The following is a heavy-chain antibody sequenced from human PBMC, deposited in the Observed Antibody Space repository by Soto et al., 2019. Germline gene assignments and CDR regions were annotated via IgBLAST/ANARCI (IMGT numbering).Heavy chain of an antibody. CDR2: INHSGST. V-gene: IGHV4-34*01. J-gene: IGHJ5*02. Sequence: SETLSLTCAVYGGSFSGYYWSWIRQPPGKGLEWIGEINHSGSTNYNPSLKSRVTISVDKSKNQFSLKLSSVTAADTAVYYCARGIMVRGVIRGWFDPWGQGTLVTVSS. D-gene: IGHD3-10*01. CDR1: GGSFSGYY. CDR3: ARGIMVRGVIRGWFDP.